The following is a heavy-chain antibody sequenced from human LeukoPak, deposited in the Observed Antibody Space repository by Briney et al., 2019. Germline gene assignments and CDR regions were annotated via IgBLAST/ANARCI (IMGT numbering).Heavy chain of an antibody. D-gene: IGHD2-2*01. CDR3: ARRYCSTTSCLLDY. CDR1: GFTFTSYE. V-gene: IGHV3-48*03. Sequence: GGSLRLSCAASGFTFTSYEMNWVRQAPGKGLEWVSYISSRDSTTYYADSVKGRFTISRDNAKNSLYLQMNSLRTEDTAVYYCARRYCSTTSCLLDYWGQGTLATVSS. CDR2: ISSRDSTT. J-gene: IGHJ4*02.